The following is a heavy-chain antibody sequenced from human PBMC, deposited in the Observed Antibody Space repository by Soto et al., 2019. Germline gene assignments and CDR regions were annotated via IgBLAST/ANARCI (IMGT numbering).Heavy chain of an antibody. J-gene: IGHJ4*02. V-gene: IGHV1-8*01. CDR3: ASEITSGGATLCY. CDR1: GYTFTSYD. CDR2: MKPNSGDT. D-gene: IGHD3-16*01. Sequence: QVQLVQSGAEVKKPGASVKVSCKASGYTFTSYDVNWVRQATGQGLEWMGWMKPNSGDTGYVQKFQGRVTMTRNTSIGTAYMELTSLRSEDTAVYYCASEITSGGATLCYWGQGTLVTVSS.